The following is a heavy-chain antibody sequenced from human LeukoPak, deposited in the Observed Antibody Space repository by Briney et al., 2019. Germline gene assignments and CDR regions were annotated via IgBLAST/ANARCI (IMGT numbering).Heavy chain of an antibody. D-gene: IGHD6-19*01. CDR2: IIPIFGAA. Sequence: SVKVSCKASGGTFSSYAISWVRQAPGQGLEWMGGIIPIFGAANYAQKFQGRVTITADESTSTAYMELSSLRSEDTAVYYCARDSTGYSSGWYLGYGMDVWGQGTTVTVSS. CDR1: GGTFSSYA. J-gene: IGHJ6*02. CDR3: ARDSTGYSSGWYLGYGMDV. V-gene: IGHV1-69*01.